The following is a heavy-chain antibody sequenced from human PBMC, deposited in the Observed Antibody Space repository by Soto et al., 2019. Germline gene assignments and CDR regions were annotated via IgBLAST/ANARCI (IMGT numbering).Heavy chain of an antibody. J-gene: IGHJ4*02. D-gene: IGHD4-17*01. CDR1: GFTFDDYA. CDR2: ISWNSGNL. Sequence: EVQLVESGGGLVQPGRSLRLSCAASGFTFDDYAMHWVRQGPGKGLEWVSSISWNSGNLGYADSVKGRFTISRDNAKNTLYLQMNSLRGEDTALYYCVKGASTTVFAFNDYWGQGPLVTVSS. V-gene: IGHV3-9*01. CDR3: VKGASTTVFAFNDY.